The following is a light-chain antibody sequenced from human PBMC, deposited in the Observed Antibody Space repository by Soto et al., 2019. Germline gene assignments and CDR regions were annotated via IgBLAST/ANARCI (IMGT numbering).Light chain of an antibody. J-gene: IGLJ1*01. V-gene: IGLV2-14*01. CDR1: SSDVGGYNY. CDR3: SSYTSSSTLPFV. Sequence: QSVLTQPVSVSGSPGQSITISCTGTSSDVGGYNYVSWYQQHPGKAPKLMIYEVSNRPSGVSNRFSGSKSGNTASLTISGLQAEDEADYYCSSYTSSSTLPFVFGTGTKVTVL. CDR2: EVS.